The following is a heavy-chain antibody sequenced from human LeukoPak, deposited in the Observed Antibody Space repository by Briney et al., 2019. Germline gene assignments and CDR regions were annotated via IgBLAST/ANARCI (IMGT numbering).Heavy chain of an antibody. D-gene: IGHD6-13*01. CDR2: ISAQHGQT. CDR3: ATVAGRGSFDY. V-gene: IGHV1-18*01. Sequence: ASVKVSCKTSGYSGNFYGITWVRQVAGQGLEWMGWISAQHGQTEYAPNSQDRVTMTTDTYTNTAYMELRSLRSDDTAVYYCATVAGRGSFDYWGQGTLVTVSS. CDR1: GYSGNFYG. J-gene: IGHJ4*02.